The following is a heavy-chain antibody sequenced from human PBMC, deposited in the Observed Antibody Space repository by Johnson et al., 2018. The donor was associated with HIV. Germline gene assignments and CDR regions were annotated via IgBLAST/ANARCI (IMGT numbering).Heavy chain of an antibody. CDR1: GFTFNNAW. V-gene: IGHV3-15*01. J-gene: IGHJ3*02. D-gene: IGHD6-13*01. CDR3: ANGRSSWSGDAAFDI. CDR2: IKSKTDGGAT. Sequence: EVQLVESGGGLVKPGGSLRLSCAASGFTFNNAWMSWVRQAPGKGLEWVGHIKSKTDGGATDYPAPVKDRFTISRDDSKNTLYLQINRLKTDDTCVYYCANGRSSWSGDAAFDIWGQGTMVTVSS.